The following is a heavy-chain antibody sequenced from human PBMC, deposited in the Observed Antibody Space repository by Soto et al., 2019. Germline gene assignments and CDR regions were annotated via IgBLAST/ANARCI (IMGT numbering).Heavy chain of an antibody. CDR1: GGSFSGYY. CDR2: INHSGSI. V-gene: IGHV4-34*01. Sequence: SETLSLTCAVYGGSFSGYYWSWIRQLPGKGLEWIGEINHSGSINYNPSLKSRVTISVDTSKNQFSLKLNSVTAADTAVYYCARSSRSYFDYWGQGTLVTVSS. CDR3: ARSSRSYFDY. J-gene: IGHJ4*02.